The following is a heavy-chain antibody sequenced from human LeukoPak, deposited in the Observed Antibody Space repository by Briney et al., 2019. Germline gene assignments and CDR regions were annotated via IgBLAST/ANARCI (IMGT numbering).Heavy chain of an antibody. CDR3: AADDLTRAY. Sequence: GASVKVSCKASGFTFTNSAIQWVRQARGQRLEWLGWIVVGSGNANYAQKFQDRVNITRDMSTSTAYMEVSSLRSEDTAVYYCAADDLTRAYWGQGTLVTVSS. CDR1: GFTFTNSA. CDR2: IVVGSGNA. J-gene: IGHJ4*02. V-gene: IGHV1-58*02.